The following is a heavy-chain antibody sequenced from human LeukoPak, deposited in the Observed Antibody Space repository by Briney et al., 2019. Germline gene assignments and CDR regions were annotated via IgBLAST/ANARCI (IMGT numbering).Heavy chain of an antibody. CDR2: ISGSGGST. CDR1: GFTFSSYS. D-gene: IGHD3-10*01. Sequence: GGSLRLSCAASGFTFSSYSMNWVRQAPGKGLEWVSAISGSGGSTYYADSVKGRFTISRDNSKNTLYLQMNSLRAEDTAVYYCAREGFGELLSLDYWGQGTLVTVSS. J-gene: IGHJ4*02. V-gene: IGHV3-23*01. CDR3: AREGFGELLSLDY.